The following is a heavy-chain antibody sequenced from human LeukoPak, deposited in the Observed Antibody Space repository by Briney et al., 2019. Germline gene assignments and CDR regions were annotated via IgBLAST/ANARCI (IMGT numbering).Heavy chain of an antibody. V-gene: IGHV4-39*07. D-gene: IGHD6-6*01. CDR3: ATQIAADNWFDP. CDR2: IYYSGST. Sequence: SETLSLTCTVSGGSISSSSYYWGWIRQPPGKGLEWIGSIYYSGSTYYNPSLKSRVTISVDRSKNQFSLKLSSVTAADTAVYYCATQIAADNWFDPWGQGTLVTVSS. J-gene: IGHJ5*02. CDR1: GGSISSSSYY.